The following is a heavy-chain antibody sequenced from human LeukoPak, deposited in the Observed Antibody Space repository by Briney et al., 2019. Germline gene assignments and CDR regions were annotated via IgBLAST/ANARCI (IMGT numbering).Heavy chain of an antibody. CDR2: ISAYNGNT. J-gene: IGHJ6*03. CDR1: GYTFTSYG. D-gene: IGHD3-3*01. Sequence: ASVKVSCKASGYTFTSYGISWVRQAPGQGLEWMGWISAYNGNTNYAQKFQGRVTITADESTSTAYMELSSLRSEDTAVYYCASNYDFWSGSPYYYYMDVWGKGTTVTVSS. CDR3: ASNYDFWSGSPYYYYMDV. V-gene: IGHV1-18*01.